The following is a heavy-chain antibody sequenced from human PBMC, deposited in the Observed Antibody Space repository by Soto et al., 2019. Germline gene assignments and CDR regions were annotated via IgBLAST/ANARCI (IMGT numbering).Heavy chain of an antibody. D-gene: IGHD6-13*01. CDR3: ERAAGTGIWYYGMDV. CDR2: ISAYNGNT. V-gene: IGHV1-18*04. Sequence: SVKVSFKASCYTFTSYGISWVRQAPVQGLEWMGWISAYNGNTNYAQKLQGRVTMTTDTSTSTAYMELRSLRSDDTAVYYCERAAGTGIWYYGMDVWGQGTTVTVSS. J-gene: IGHJ6*02. CDR1: CYTFTSYG.